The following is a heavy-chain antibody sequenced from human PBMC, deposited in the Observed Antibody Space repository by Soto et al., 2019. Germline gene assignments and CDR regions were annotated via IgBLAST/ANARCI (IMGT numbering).Heavy chain of an antibody. CDR2: ISGSGGST. V-gene: IGHV3-23*01. J-gene: IGHJ4*02. D-gene: IGHD2-2*03. CDR1: GFTFSSYA. CDR3: AKEGGYCSSTSCYGRVYY. Sequence: FGDPGGSLRLSCAASGFTFSSYAMSWVRQAPGKGLEWVSAISGSGGSTYYADSVKGRFTISRDNSKNTLYLQMNSLRAEDTAVYYCAKEGGYCSSTSCYGRVYYWGQGTLVTVSS.